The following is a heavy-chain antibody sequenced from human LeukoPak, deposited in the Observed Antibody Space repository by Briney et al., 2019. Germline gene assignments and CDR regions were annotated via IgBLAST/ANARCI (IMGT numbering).Heavy chain of an antibody. D-gene: IGHD2-2*01. CDR2: IKQDQSEK. V-gene: IGHV3-7*03. Sequence: GGSLRLSCVASGFTFTNYWMTWVRQAPGKGLEWAANIKQDQSEKWYVASVKGRFTVSRDNAKNSMYLQMNSLRAEDTAIYYCARSVEEGYCSETSCYAGYWGRGTLVTVSS. J-gene: IGHJ4*02. CDR1: GFTFTNYW. CDR3: ARSVEEGYCSETSCYAGY.